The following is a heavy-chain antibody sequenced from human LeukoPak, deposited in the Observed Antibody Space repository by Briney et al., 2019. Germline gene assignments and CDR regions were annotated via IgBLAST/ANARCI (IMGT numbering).Heavy chain of an antibody. V-gene: IGHV3-30*18. CDR1: GFTFSSYG. CDR3: AKILTTVDDY. CDR2: ISYDGSNK. J-gene: IGHJ4*02. D-gene: IGHD4-17*01. Sequence: GGSLRLSCAASGFTFSSYGMHWVRQAPGKGLEWVAVISYDGSNKYYADSVKGRFTISRDNSKNTLYLQMNSLKAEDTAVYYCAKILTTVDDYWGQGTLVTVSS.